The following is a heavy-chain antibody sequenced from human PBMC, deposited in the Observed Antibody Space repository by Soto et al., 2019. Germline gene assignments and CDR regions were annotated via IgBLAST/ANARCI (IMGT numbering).Heavy chain of an antibody. V-gene: IGHV1-69*13. CDR1: GGTFSSCA. J-gene: IGHJ1*01. Sequence: SVKVSCKASGGTFSSCAISWVRQAPGQGLEWMGGIIPIFGTANYAQKFQGRVTITADESTSTAYMELSSLRSEDTAVYYCARDRIAVAGPSGAEYFQHWGQGTLVTVSS. CDR2: IIPIFGTA. D-gene: IGHD6-19*01. CDR3: ARDRIAVAGPSGAEYFQH.